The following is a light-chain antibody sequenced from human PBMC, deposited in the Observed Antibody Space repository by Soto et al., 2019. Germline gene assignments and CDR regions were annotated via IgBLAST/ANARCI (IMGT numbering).Light chain of an antibody. CDR1: QSVSNW. CDR3: QQYNSYSET. CDR2: DVS. V-gene: IGKV1-5*01. Sequence: DIQMTQSPSTLSASVGERVTIACRASQSVSNWLAWYQQKPGKAPKLLISDVSSLESGVPSRFSGSGSGTEFTLTISSLQPDDFATYYCQQYNSYSETFGQGTKVDIK. J-gene: IGKJ1*01.